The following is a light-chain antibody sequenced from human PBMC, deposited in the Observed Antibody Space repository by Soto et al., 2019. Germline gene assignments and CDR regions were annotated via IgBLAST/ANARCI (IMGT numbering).Light chain of an antibody. CDR1: QSISSR. CDR3: QQYNSYSLT. CDR2: DAS. Sequence: EMQQTQSHSTLSACVGDRVTITCRASQSISSRLAWYQQKPGKAPKLLIYDASSLESGVPSRFSGSGSGTEFTLTISSLQPDDFATYYCQQYNSYSLTFGGGTKVDSK. V-gene: IGKV1-5*01. J-gene: IGKJ4*01.